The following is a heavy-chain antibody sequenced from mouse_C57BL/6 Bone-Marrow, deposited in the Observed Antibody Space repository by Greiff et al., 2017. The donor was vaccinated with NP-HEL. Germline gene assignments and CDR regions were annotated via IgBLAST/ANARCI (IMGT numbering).Heavy chain of an antibody. J-gene: IGHJ3*01. CDR2: IYPGDGDT. CDR1: GYAFSSSW. D-gene: IGHD2-5*01. Sequence: VQLQQSGPELVKPGASVKISCKASGYAFSSSWMNWVKQRPGKGLEWIGRIYPGDGDTNYNGKFKGKATLTADKSSSTAYMQLSSLTSEDSAVYCCARESNYEGAWFAYWGQGTLVTVSA. CDR3: ARESNYEGAWFAY. V-gene: IGHV1-82*01.